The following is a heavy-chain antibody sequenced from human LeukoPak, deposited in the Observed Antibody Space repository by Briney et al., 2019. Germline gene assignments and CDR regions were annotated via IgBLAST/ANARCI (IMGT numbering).Heavy chain of an antibody. J-gene: IGHJ6*03. V-gene: IGHV3-30*01. D-gene: IGHD2-2*01. CDR1: GSTFSDFG. Sequence: GGSLRLSCAASGSTFSDFGMNWVRQAPGKGLEWVASISNGGTEFYADSVKGRFAISRDTSTNTVSLQMNSLRAEDTAVYYCARDPTPYCSSTSCPNYYMDVWGKGTTVIVSS. CDR2: ISNGGTE. CDR3: ARDPTPYCSSTSCPNYYMDV.